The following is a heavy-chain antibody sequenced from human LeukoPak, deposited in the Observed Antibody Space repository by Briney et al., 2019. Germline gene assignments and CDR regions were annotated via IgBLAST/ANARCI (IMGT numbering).Heavy chain of an antibody. V-gene: IGHV3-53*01. CDR2: IYSGGST. CDR3: ARGRRSYYEDY. CDR1: GFTVSSNS. Sequence: GGSLRLSCAASGFTVSSNSMNWVRQAPGKGLQWVSVIYSGGSTYYADSVKGRFTISRDNSKNTLYLQMNSLRAEDTAVYYCARGRRSYYEDYWGQGTLVTVSS. D-gene: IGHD1-26*01. J-gene: IGHJ4*02.